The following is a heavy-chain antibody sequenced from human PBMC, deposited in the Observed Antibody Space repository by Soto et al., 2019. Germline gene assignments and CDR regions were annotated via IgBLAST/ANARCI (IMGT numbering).Heavy chain of an antibody. CDR1: GGSIRSGVFS. J-gene: IGHJ4*02. Sequence: SETLSLTCFVSGGSIRSGVFSWTWMLQSPGKGLELIGYIYYSGSTYYNPSLKSRVTISVDRSKNEFSLRLSSVTAADTAVYYCARATFIRKGYYDATDYYYFDYWGQGTLVTVSS. CDR3: ARATFIRKGYYDATDYYYFDY. V-gene: IGHV4-30-2*06. D-gene: IGHD3-22*01. CDR2: IYYSGST.